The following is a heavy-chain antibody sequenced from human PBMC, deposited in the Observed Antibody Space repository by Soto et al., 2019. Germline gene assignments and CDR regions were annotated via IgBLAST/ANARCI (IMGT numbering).Heavy chain of an antibody. CDR1: GGSISSYY. Sequence: PSETLSLTCTVSGGSISSYYWSWIRQPPGKGLEWIGYIYYSGSTNYNPSLKSRVTISVDTSKNQFSLKLSSVTAADTAVYYCARVYCGGDCYTDYWGQGTLVTVS. CDR3: ARVYCGGDCYTDY. V-gene: IGHV4-59*01. J-gene: IGHJ4*02. CDR2: IYYSGST. D-gene: IGHD2-21*02.